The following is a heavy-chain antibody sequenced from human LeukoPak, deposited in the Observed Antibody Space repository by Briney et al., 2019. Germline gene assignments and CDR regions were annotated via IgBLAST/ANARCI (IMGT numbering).Heavy chain of an antibody. CDR2: IYYSGST. J-gene: IGHJ4*02. CDR3: ARDSSSSRPNFDY. V-gene: IGHV4-39*07. D-gene: IGHD2-2*01. CDR1: GGSISSSSYY. Sequence: SETLSLTCTVSGGSISSSSYYWGWIRQPPGKGLEWIGSIYYSGSTYYNPSLQSRVTISVDTSKNQFSLRLNSVTAADTAVYYCARDSSSSRPNFDYWGQGTLVTVSS.